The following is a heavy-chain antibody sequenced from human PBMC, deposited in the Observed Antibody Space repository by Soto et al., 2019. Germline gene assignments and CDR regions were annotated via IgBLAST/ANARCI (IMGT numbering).Heavy chain of an antibody. V-gene: IGHV3-23*01. J-gene: IGHJ4*02. CDR3: AKENGYSSSWFEFDY. CDR2: ISGSGGST. Sequence: GGSLRLSCAASGFTFSSYAMSWVRQAPGKGLEWVSAISGSGGSTYYADSGKGRFTISRDNSKNTLYLQMNSLRAEDTAVYYCAKENGYSSSWFEFDYWGQGTLVTVSS. CDR1: GFTFSSYA. D-gene: IGHD6-13*01.